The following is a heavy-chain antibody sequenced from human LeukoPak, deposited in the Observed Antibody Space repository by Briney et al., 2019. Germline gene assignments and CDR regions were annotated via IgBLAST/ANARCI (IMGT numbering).Heavy chain of an antibody. CDR2: IYTSGST. CDR1: GVSISSYY. Sequence: SETLSLTCTVSGVSISSYYWTWIRQSAGKGLEWIGRIYTSGSTYYNPSLKSRVTISVDTSKNQFSLKLSSVTAADTAVYYCARHNRAATPPNYYYYYMDVWGKGTTVTISS. CDR3: ARHNRAATPPNYYYYYMDV. D-gene: IGHD1-14*01. J-gene: IGHJ6*03. V-gene: IGHV4-4*07.